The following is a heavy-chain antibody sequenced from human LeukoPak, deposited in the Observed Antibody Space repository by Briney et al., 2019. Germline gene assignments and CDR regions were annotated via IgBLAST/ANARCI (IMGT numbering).Heavy chain of an antibody. CDR2: ISYDGSNK. CDR3: AKGIYGDYVAFDI. Sequence: LGGSLRLSCAASGFTFSSYGMHWVRQAPGKGLEWVAVISYDGSNKYYADSVKGRFTISRDNSKNTLYLQMNSLRAEDTAVNYCAKGIYGDYVAFDIWGQGTMVTVSS. J-gene: IGHJ3*02. D-gene: IGHD4-17*01. V-gene: IGHV3-30*18. CDR1: GFTFSSYG.